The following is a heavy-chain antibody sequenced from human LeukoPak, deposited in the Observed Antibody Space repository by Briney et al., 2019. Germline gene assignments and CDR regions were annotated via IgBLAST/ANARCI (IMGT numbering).Heavy chain of an antibody. CDR1: GGSFSGYY. J-gene: IGHJ4*02. D-gene: IGHD2-2*01. CDR3: ARGSPLGEDIVVVPAAKDGGYFDY. V-gene: IGHV4-34*01. CDR2: INHSGST. Sequence: SETLSLTCAVYGGSFSGYYWSWIRQPPGKGLEWIGEINHSGSTNYNPSLKSRVTISVDTSKNQFSLKLSSVTAADTAVYYCARGSPLGEDIVVVPAAKDGGYFDYWGQGTLVTVSS.